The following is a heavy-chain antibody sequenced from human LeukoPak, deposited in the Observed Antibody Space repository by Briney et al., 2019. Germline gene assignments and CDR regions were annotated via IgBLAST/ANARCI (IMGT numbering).Heavy chain of an antibody. D-gene: IGHD3-22*01. CDR2: FDPEDGET. V-gene: IGHV1-24*01. J-gene: IGHJ4*02. CDR3: ATDIPGFFYDSSGYLFDY. CDR1: GYTLTELS. Sequence: ASVKVSCKVSGYTLTELSMHWVRQAPGKGLEWMGGFDPEDGETIYAQKFQGRVTMTEDTSTDTAYMELSSLRSEDTAVYYCATDIPGFFYDSSGYLFDYWGQGTLVTVSS.